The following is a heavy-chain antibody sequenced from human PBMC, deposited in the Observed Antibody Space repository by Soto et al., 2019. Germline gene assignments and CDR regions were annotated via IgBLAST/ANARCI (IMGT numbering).Heavy chain of an antibody. J-gene: IGHJ4*02. CDR1: GGSVPSGSYY. Sequence: SETLSLTCTVSGGSVPSGSYYWSWIRQPPGKGLEWIGYIYFSGSTNYKPSLKSRVSISVDTSKNQISLKLSSVTAADTAVYYCARDQGIAVAVFDYWGQGTLVTVSS. CDR3: ARDQGIAVAVFDY. CDR2: IYFSGST. D-gene: IGHD6-19*01. V-gene: IGHV4-61*01.